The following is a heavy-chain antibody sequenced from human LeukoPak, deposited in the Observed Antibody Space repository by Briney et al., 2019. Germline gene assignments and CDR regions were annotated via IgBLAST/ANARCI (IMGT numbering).Heavy chain of an antibody. CDR3: AKDPRGYSHGYSFDY. V-gene: IGHV3-30*02. D-gene: IGHD5-18*01. J-gene: IGHJ4*02. CDR2: IRYDGSNE. Sequence: GGSLRLSCAAPGFTFSTYGMHWVRQAPGKGLEWVAFIRYDGSNEYYTDSVKGRSTLSRDNSKNTLYLQMNSLRAEDTAVYYCAKDPRGYSHGYSFDYWGQGTLVTVSS. CDR1: GFTFSTYG.